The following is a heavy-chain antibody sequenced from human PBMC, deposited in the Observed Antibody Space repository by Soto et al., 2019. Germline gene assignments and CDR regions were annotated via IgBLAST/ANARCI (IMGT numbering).Heavy chain of an antibody. J-gene: IGHJ4*02. CDR3: ARFKILDWSTYSIVFDY. CDR1: GGSFSEYY. CDR2: INHRGSS. D-gene: IGHD3-3*01. Sequence: QGQLHQWGAGVLKSSETLSLTCAVSGGSFSEYYWSWIRQPPGKGLEWLGEINHRGSSHYNPSHSSRITMSVDSSKNQFSLRLNSVTAADTAVYYCARFKILDWSTYSIVFDYWGQGALVTVSS. V-gene: IGHV4-34*01.